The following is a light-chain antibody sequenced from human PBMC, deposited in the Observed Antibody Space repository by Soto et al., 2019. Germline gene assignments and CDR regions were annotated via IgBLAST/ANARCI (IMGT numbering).Light chain of an antibody. CDR1: QTISSY. V-gene: IGKV3-11*01. CDR2: DTS. Sequence: EIVLTQSPATLSLSPGDRATLSCRASQTISSYLAWYQQRPGQAPRLLIYDTSNRATGIPARFSGSGSGTDFTLTISSLEAEDFAVYYCQQRSNWPYTFGQGTKVEIK. CDR3: QQRSNWPYT. J-gene: IGKJ2*01.